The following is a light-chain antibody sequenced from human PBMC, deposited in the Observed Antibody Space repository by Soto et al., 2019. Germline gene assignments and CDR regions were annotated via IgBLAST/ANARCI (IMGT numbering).Light chain of an antibody. Sequence: MVMTQSPATLSVSPGGRATLSCRASQSVSTKLAWYQQKPGQAPRLLIYGASTRATGIPARFSGSGSGTDFTLTIRSLQSEDFAVYYCQQYNNWPYTFGPGTRVDIK. CDR2: GAS. J-gene: IGKJ3*01. CDR3: QQYNNWPYT. CDR1: QSVSTK. V-gene: IGKV3D-15*01.